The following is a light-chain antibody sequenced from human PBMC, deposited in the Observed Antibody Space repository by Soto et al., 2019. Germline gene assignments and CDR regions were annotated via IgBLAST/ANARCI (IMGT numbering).Light chain of an antibody. CDR3: QQLDSYPLT. V-gene: IGKV1-9*01. CDR1: QGISSY. CDR2: AAS. Sequence: IQLTQSPSSLSASVGDRVTITCRASQGISSYLAWYQQRPGKAPKLLIYAASTLQGGVPSRFSGSKSGTNFTLPISTLQPEDSATYYCQQLDSYPLTCGKGTRLEV. J-gene: IGKJ5*01.